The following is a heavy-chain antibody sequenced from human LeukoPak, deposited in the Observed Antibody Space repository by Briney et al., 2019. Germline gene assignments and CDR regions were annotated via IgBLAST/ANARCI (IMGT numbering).Heavy chain of an antibody. J-gene: IGHJ4*02. Sequence: GSLRLSCAASGFTFSSYAMSWVRQAPGKGLEGGSAISGSGGSTYYADSVKGRFTISRDNSKNTLYLQMNSLRAEDTAVYYCARVTTSGSYKFDYWGQGTLVTVSS. CDR3: ARVTTSGSYKFDY. CDR1: GFTFSSYA. CDR2: ISGSGGST. D-gene: IGHD3-10*01. V-gene: IGHV3-23*01.